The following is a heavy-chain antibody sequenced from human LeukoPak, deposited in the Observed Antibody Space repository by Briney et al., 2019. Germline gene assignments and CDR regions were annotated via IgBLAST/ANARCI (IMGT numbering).Heavy chain of an antibody. CDR2: ISSSSSTI. D-gene: IGHD2-2*01. CDR3: ARALVVPAADSNYYYYGMDV. J-gene: IGHJ6*02. CDR1: GFTFSSYS. V-gene: IGHV3-48*02. Sequence: GGSLRLSCAASGFTFSSYSMNWVRQAPGKGQEWVSYISSSSSTIYYADSVKGRFTISRDNAKNSLYLQMNSLRDEDTAVYYCARALVVPAADSNYYYYGMDVWGQGTTVTVSS.